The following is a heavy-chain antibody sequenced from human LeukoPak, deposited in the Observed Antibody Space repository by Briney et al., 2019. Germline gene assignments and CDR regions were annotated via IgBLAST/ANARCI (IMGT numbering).Heavy chain of an antibody. CDR3: ARDPLVYM. CDR2: ILGGGDTT. CDR1: GFTFNYYA. J-gene: IGHJ4*02. V-gene: IGHV3-23*01. Sequence: GGSLRLSCAASGFTFNYYAMNWVRQAPGKGLEWVSAILGGGDTTSYADSVKGRFTISRDNAKNSLYLQMNSLRVEDTAVYYCARDPLVYMWGQGSLVTVSS. D-gene: IGHD2-2*02.